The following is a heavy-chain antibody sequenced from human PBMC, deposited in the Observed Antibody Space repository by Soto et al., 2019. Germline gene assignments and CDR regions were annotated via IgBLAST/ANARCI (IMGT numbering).Heavy chain of an antibody. CDR1: GFTFTSSA. D-gene: IGHD3-22*01. J-gene: IGHJ4*02. CDR2: IVVGSGNT. V-gene: IGHV1-58*01. CDR3: ATPQDYDGCLDS. Sequence: ASVKVSCKASGFTFTSSAVQWVRQARGQRLEWIGWIVVGSGNTDYAQKFQERVTITRDMSTSTAYMELSSLRSEDTAVYYCATPQDYDGCLDSWGQGTLVTVSS.